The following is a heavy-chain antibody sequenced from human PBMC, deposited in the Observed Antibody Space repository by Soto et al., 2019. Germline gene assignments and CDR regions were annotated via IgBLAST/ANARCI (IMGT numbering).Heavy chain of an antibody. CDR3: ARGSTIVRGAPSWFDP. CDR1: GGTFSRYT. D-gene: IGHD3-10*01. Sequence: QVQLVQSGAEVKKPGYSVKVSCKASGGTFSRYTINWVRQAPGQGLEWMGRIIPIAAIANYTQKFQGRVTITVDKSSTTAYMELSSLRSDDTAVYYCARGSTIVRGAPSWFDPWGQGTLVTVSS. CDR2: IIPIAAIA. V-gene: IGHV1-69*02. J-gene: IGHJ5*02.